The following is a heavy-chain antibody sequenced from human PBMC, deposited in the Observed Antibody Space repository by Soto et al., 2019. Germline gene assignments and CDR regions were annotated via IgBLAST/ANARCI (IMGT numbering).Heavy chain of an antibody. CDR3: VSDFWQWLLQYYQGRAV. D-gene: IGHD6-19*01. CDR1: GYPFSSYG. J-gene: IGHJ6*02. V-gene: IGHV1-18*01. Sequence: QVHLVQSGAEVKKPGASVKVSCKTSGYPFSSYGMSWVRKAPGQGLEWLGWISGYNGKTEYGQKVQDRLTLTTDTSTSPVYMELRNVRSDDTAVYYCVSDFWQWLLQYYQGRAVWGQGTTVTVSS. CDR2: ISGYNGKT.